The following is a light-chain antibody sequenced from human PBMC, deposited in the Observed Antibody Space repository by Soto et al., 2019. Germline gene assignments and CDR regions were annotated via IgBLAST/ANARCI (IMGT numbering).Light chain of an antibody. V-gene: IGKV3D-11*01. J-gene: IGKJ3*01. Sequence: EIVLTQSXATLSLSPGERATLSCRASQGVSSYLAWYHQKPGQAPRLLIYDASNRATGIPARFSGSGPGTDFTLTISSLEPEDFAVYYCQQRSNWLGPGTKVDIK. CDR2: DAS. CDR1: QGVSSY. CDR3: QQRSNW.